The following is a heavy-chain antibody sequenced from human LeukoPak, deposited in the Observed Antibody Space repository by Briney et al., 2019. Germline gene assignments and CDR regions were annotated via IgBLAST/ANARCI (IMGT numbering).Heavy chain of an antibody. Sequence: GGSLRLSCAASGFTLSSYAMSWVRQAPGKGLEWVSAISGSGGSTYYADSVKGRFTISRDNSKNTLYLQMNSLRAEDTAVYYCAKHRGWGSIPDYWGQGTLVTVSS. J-gene: IGHJ4*02. CDR3: AKHRGWGSIPDY. D-gene: IGHD2-2*02. V-gene: IGHV3-23*01. CDR2: ISGSGGST. CDR1: GFTLSSYA.